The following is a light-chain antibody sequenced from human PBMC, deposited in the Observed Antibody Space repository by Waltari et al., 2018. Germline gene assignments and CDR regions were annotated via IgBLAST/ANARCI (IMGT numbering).Light chain of an antibody. V-gene: IGLV3-19*01. Sequence: SSELTQDPAVSVALGQTVRITCQGDSLRTYYASWYQQKPGQAPVLVVYGNNNRPSGFPERFSGSSSGNTASLTITGAQVEDEADYYCDSWDSNGTHVLFGGGTRLTVL. CDR3: DSWDSNGTHVL. CDR2: GNN. CDR1: SLRTYY. J-gene: IGLJ2*01.